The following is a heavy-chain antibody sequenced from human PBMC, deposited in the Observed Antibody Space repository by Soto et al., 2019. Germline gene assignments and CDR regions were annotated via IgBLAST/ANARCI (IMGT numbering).Heavy chain of an antibody. Sequence: QLQLQESGPGLVKPSETLSLTCFVSGGSISSNNYYWGWIRQPPGKGLEWIGSMSYSRSTYYNPSLKSRVTISVDTSKIQFSLKPTSVTAADTAVYYCSSHLRPTNGGGGYFDYWGQGPLVTVSS. CDR2: MSYSRST. J-gene: IGHJ4*02. CDR3: SSHLRPTNGGGGYFDY. D-gene: IGHD3-16*01. CDR1: GGSISSNNYY. V-gene: IGHV4-39*01.